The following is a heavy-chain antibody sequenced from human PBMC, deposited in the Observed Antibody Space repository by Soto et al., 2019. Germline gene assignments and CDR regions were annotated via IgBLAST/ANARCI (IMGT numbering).Heavy chain of an antibody. Sequence: ASVKVSCKASGYTFTSYAMHWVRQAPGQRLEWMGWINAGNGNTKYSQKFQGRVTITRDTSASTAYMELSSLRSEDTAVYYCARAPYSSGYYYMGFDYWGQGTLVTVSS. D-gene: IGHD3-22*01. CDR2: INAGNGNT. J-gene: IGHJ4*02. CDR3: ARAPYSSGYYYMGFDY. CDR1: GYTFTSYA. V-gene: IGHV1-3*01.